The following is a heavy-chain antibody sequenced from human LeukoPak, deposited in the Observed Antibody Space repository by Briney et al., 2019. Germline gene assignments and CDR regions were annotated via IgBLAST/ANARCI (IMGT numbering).Heavy chain of an antibody. D-gene: IGHD6-6*01. CDR3: ARLGYSSSDAFDI. CDR1: GYSFTNYW. CDR2: IYPGDSDT. V-gene: IGHV5-51*01. Sequence: GESLKISCKGSGYSFTNYWIGWVRQLPGKGLEWMGIIYPGDSDTRYSPSFQGHVTISADKSFTTAYLQWGGLKASDTAMYYCARLGYSSSDAFDIWGQGTMVTVSS. J-gene: IGHJ3*02.